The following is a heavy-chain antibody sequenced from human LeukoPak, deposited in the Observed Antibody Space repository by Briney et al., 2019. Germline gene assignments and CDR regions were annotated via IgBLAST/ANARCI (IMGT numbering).Heavy chain of an antibody. CDR2: INPNSGGT. CDR1: GYTFTGYY. CDR3: ARGGERGATIVWFDP. V-gene: IGHV1-2*02. D-gene: IGHD1-26*01. Sequence: ASVKVSCKASGYTFTGYYMHWVRQAPGQGLEWMGWINPNSGGTNYAQKFQGRVTMTRDTSISTAYMELNRLRSDDTAVYYCARGGERGATIVWFDPWGQGTLVTVSS. J-gene: IGHJ5*02.